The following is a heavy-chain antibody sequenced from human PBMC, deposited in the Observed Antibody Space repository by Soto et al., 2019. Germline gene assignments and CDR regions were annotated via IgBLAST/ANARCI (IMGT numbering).Heavy chain of an antibody. CDR1: GGSISGYY. CDR3: ARHSNEYRKSLDY. CDR2: IYYSGSS. J-gene: IGHJ4*02. D-gene: IGHD1-1*01. Sequence: PSETLSLTCTVSGGSISGYYWSWIRQPPGKGLEWIAYIYYSGSSNPNPSLKSRDTISVDTSKNQFSLKLSSVTAADTAVYYCARHSNEYRKSLDYWGQGTLVTVSS. V-gene: IGHV4-59*08.